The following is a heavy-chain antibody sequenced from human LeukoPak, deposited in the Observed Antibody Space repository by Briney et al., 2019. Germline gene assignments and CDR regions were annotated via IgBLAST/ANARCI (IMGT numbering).Heavy chain of an antibody. CDR2: INPNSDGT. CDR1: GYTFTGYY. J-gene: IGHJ5*02. D-gene: IGHD2-15*01. Sequence: ASVTVSCKASGYTFTGYYMHWVRQAPGRGLEWMGWINPNSDGTNYAQKFQGRVTMTRDTSISTAYMELSRLRSDDTAVYYCASSDSGTLGSGNNWFDPWGQGTLVTVSS. CDR3: ASSDSGTLGSGNNWFDP. V-gene: IGHV1-2*02.